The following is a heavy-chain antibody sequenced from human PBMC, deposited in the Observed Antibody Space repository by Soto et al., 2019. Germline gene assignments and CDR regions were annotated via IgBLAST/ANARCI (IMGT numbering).Heavy chain of an antibody. Sequence: GGSLRLSCAASGFTFNNYWMSWVRQTPVKGLEWVANIKQDGSEKYYVDSVKGRFTISRDNAENSLFLQMDSLRAEDTAVYYCARLSTAVANGDYWGQGILVTVSS. V-gene: IGHV3-7*03. D-gene: IGHD5-18*01. CDR2: IKQDGSEK. J-gene: IGHJ4*02. CDR3: ARLSTAVANGDY. CDR1: GFTFNNYW.